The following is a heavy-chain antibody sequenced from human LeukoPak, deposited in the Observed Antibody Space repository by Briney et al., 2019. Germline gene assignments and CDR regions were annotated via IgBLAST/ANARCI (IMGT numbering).Heavy chain of an antibody. J-gene: IGHJ4*02. Sequence: ASVKVSCKASGGTFSSYAISWVRQAPGQGLEWMGGIIPIFGTANYAQKFQDRVTISADKSTTTVYMALSSLRYEDTAMYYCARESVAGGFEYWGQGTLVTVSS. CDR3: ARESVAGGFEY. D-gene: IGHD6-19*01. CDR1: GGTFSSYA. V-gene: IGHV1-69*06. CDR2: IIPIFGTA.